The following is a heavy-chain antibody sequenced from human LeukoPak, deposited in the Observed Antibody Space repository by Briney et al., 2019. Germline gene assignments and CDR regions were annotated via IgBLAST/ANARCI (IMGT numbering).Heavy chain of an antibody. CDR3: ARRITVVRGTGAFDI. J-gene: IGHJ3*02. CDR1: GYSFTTYS. D-gene: IGHD3-10*01. V-gene: IGHV5-51*01. Sequence: GESLKISCKGSGYSFTTYSIGLVRQMPGKGLEWMGIIYPGDSDTSYSPSFQGQVKISSDKSTTTAYLQWSSLKASDTAMYYCARRITVVRGTGAFDIWGQGTMVTVSS. CDR2: IYPGDSDT.